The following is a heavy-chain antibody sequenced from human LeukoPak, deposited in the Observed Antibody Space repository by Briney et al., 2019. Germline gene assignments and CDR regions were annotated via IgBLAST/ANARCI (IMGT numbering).Heavy chain of an antibody. J-gene: IGHJ4*02. CDR1: GFPFSSYA. CDR2: ISGSGGST. V-gene: IGHV3-23*01. Sequence: PGGSLRLSCAASGFPFSSYAMSWVRQAPGKGLEWVSAISGSGGSTYYADSVKGRFTISRDNSKNTLYLQMNSLRAEDTAVYYCAKDQIVVVPAALDYWGQGTLVTVSS. D-gene: IGHD2-2*01. CDR3: AKDQIVVVPAALDY.